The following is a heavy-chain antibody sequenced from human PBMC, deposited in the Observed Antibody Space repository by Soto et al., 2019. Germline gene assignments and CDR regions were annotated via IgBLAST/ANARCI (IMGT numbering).Heavy chain of an antibody. V-gene: IGHV5-51*01. D-gene: IGHD6-19*01. CDR3: ARQHPIDSSGWYY. CDR2: IYPGDSEI. Sequence: VESLTISCNGSGHRFTSFWIVWVPQMPGKGLVWLGIIYPGDSEIRYSPFLQGKVTISADKSINTAYLQWSSLKASDTSMYSCARQHPIDSSGWYYWGQGSLVTVSS. J-gene: IGHJ4*02. CDR1: GHRFTSFW.